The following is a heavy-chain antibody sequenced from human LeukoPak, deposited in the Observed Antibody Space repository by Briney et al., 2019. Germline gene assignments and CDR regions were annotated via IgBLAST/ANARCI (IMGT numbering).Heavy chain of an antibody. V-gene: IGHV1-69*04. J-gene: IGHJ4*02. CDR1: GGTFSSYA. CDR2: IIPILGIA. CDR3: ASWVYGSGSYYTYYFDY. Sequence: SVKVSCKASGGTFSSYAIRWVRQAPGQGLEWMGRIIPILGIANYAQKFQGRVTITADKSTSTAYMELSSLRSEDTAVYYCASWVYGSGSYYTYYFDYWGQGTLVTVSS. D-gene: IGHD3-10*01.